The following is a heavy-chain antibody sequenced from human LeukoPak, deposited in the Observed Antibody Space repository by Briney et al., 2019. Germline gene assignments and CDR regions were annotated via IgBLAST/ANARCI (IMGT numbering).Heavy chain of an antibody. CDR3: ATINDIVVGDNTLDY. CDR1: GGTFSRYT. D-gene: IGHD2-21*01. J-gene: IGHJ4*02. V-gene: IGHV1-69*02. CDR2: IIPILGIA. Sequence: SVKVSCKASGGTFSRYTISWVRQAPGQGLEWMGRIIPILGIANYAQKFQGRVTITADKSTSTAYMELSSLRSEDTAVYYCATINDIVVGDNTLDYWGQGTLVTVSS.